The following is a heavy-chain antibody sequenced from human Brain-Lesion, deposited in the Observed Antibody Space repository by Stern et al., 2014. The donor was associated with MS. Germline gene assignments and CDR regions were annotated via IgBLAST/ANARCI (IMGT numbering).Heavy chain of an antibody. D-gene: IGHD3-10*01. V-gene: IGHV3-74*02. J-gene: IGHJ5*01. CDR1: GVTFSNYW. CDR2: VNDDGRRT. CDR3: ARGERWFDS. Sequence: VQLVQSGGGFVQPGGSLRLSCAASGVTFSNYWLHGVRQAPGKGLVWVSRVNDDGRRTSYADSVKGRFTMSRDNAKNTLYLQMNSLRVEDTAIYYCARGERWFDSWGQGTLVTVSS.